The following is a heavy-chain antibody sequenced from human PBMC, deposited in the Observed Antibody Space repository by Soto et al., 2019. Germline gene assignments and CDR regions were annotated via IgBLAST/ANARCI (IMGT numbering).Heavy chain of an antibody. D-gene: IGHD6-13*01. Sequence: GGSLRLSCAASGFTFSSYGMHWVRQAPGKGLEWVAVIWYDGSNKYYADSVKGRFTISRDNSKNTLYLQMNSLRAEDTAVYYYAHASSSWPIHDAFDIWGQGTMVTVS. CDR1: GFTFSSYG. V-gene: IGHV3-33*01. CDR2: IWYDGSNK. CDR3: AHASSSWPIHDAFDI. J-gene: IGHJ3*02.